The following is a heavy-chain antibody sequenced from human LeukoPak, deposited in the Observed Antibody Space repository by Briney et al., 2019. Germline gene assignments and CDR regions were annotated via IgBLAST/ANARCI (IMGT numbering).Heavy chain of an antibody. D-gene: IGHD6-19*01. V-gene: IGHV1-8*02. J-gene: IGHJ4*02. CDR3: ARDRVGVGGNGWEN. CDR1: GYTFMDSD. Sequence: RRASVKVSCKASGYTFMDSDINGVRQATGQGLEWMGWMNPNSGNTGYVKEFQGRVTMTRDTSIGTAYMELSSLTSEDTAIYYCARDRVGVGGNGWENWGQGTLVTVSS. CDR2: MNPNSGNT.